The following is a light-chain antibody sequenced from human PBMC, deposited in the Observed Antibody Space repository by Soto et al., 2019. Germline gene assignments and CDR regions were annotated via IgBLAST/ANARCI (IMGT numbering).Light chain of an antibody. CDR2: TSF. CDR3: QQSYSTPYT. V-gene: IGKV1-39*01. J-gene: IGKJ2*01. CDR1: QSISTY. Sequence: DIQMTQSPSSLSVSVGDRVTITCRASQSISTYLNWYQQKPGKAPKLLIFTSFNLQSGVPSRFSGSGSGTDFTLTISSLQPEDFASYSCQQSYSTPYTSGQGTKLEIK.